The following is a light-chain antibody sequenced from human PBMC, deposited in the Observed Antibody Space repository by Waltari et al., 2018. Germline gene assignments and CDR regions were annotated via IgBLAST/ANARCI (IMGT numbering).Light chain of an antibody. V-gene: IGKV1-12*01. CDR3: QQGNDFPLT. J-gene: IGKJ4*01. CDR2: DAS. CDR1: QDISRW. Sequence: DIRMTQSPSSVSASVGDRVTITSRASQDISRWLGWYQQKPGKAPKFLIYDASTLQSGVPSRFSGSGSGREFTLTISSLQPEDFSTYYCQQGNDFPLTFGGGTKVEMK.